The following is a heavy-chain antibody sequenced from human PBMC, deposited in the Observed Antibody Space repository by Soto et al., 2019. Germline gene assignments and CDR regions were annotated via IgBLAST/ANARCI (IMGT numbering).Heavy chain of an antibody. J-gene: IGHJ4*02. CDR3: ASDPRWVGRIAAAGGSLNIDY. D-gene: IGHD6-13*01. CDR2: ISAYNGNT. V-gene: IGHV1-18*01. CDR1: GYTFTSYG. Sequence: QVQLVQSGAEVKKPGASVKVSCKASGYTFTSYGISWVRQAPGQGLEWMGWISAYNGNTNYAQKLQGRVTMTTDTSTSRAYMELGSLRSDDTAVYYCASDPRWVGRIAAAGGSLNIDYWGQGTLVTVSS.